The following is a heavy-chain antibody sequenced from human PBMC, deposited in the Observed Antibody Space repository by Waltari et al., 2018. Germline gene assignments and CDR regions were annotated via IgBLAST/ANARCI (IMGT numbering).Heavy chain of an antibody. CDR3: TRDSGQGLDF. CDR2: MNSDWAGT. V-gene: IGHV3-74*01. D-gene: IGHD3-10*01. J-gene: IGHJ4*02. CDR1: GFTFRNHW. Sequence: EVQLVESGGGLVQSGGSLRLSCGASGFTFRNHWMHWVRQAPGKGLLWVSRMNSDWAGTSHADSVKGRFTMSRDNAKNTLYLQMNSLRVEDTAVYYCTRDSGQGLDFWGQGTLVTVSS.